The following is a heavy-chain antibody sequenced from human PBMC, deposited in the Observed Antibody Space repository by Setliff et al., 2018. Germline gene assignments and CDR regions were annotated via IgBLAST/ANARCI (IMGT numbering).Heavy chain of an antibody. Sequence: SETLSLTCTVSGGSISSHYWSWIRQPPGKGLEWIGHSYYIGSTDYNPSLKSRVTMSVDVSKSQFSLRLSSVTAADTAVYYCARGGTFRYFDFWGQGTLVTVSS. CDR1: GGSISSHY. D-gene: IGHD5-12*01. J-gene: IGHJ4*02. V-gene: IGHV4-59*11. CDR3: ARGGTFRYFDF. CDR2: SYYIGST.